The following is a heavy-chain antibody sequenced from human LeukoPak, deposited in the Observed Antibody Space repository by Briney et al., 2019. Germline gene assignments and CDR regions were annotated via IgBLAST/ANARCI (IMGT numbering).Heavy chain of an antibody. J-gene: IGHJ4*02. Sequence: GGSLRLSCTASGVTVSSNYRSWVRHAPGKGLEWGSVIYSGGSTYYADSMKGRFTISRDNSKNTLYLQMNSLRAEDTAVYYCARDRDCSGGSCYGYWGQGTLVTVSS. CDR1: GVTVSSNY. CDR2: IYSGGST. CDR3: ARDRDCSGGSCYGY. V-gene: IGHV3-66*01. D-gene: IGHD2-15*01.